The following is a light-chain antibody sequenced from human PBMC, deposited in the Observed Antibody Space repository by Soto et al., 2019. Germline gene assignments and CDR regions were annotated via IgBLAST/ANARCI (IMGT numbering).Light chain of an antibody. Sequence: EIVMTQSPATLSVSPGERATLTCRASQSVSSRLAWYQQKPGQAPRLLIYGASTRDSGIPARFSGSGSGREFTLTISSLQSEDFAVYYCQQYNNWPPSFGQGTKV. J-gene: IGKJ1*01. CDR2: GAS. V-gene: IGKV3-15*01. CDR1: QSVSSR. CDR3: QQYNNWPPS.